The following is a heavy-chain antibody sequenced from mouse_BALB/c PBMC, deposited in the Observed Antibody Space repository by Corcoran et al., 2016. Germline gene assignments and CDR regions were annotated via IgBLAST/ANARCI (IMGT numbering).Heavy chain of an antibody. CDR3: ATSRITYGNYAMDY. CDR2: INPYNDGT. D-gene: IGHD2-1*01. J-gene: IGHJ4*01. Sequence: EVQLQQSGPELVKPGASVKMSCKASGYTFTSYVMHWVKQKPGQGLEWIGYINPYNDGTKYNEKFKGKATLTSDKSSSTAYMELSSLTSEDSAVYYCATSRITYGNYAMDYWGQGTSVTVSS. CDR1: GYTFTSYV. V-gene: IGHV1S136*01.